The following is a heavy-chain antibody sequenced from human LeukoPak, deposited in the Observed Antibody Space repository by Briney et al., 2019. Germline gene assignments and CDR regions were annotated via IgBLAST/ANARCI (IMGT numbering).Heavy chain of an antibody. CDR1: GFNVRNNC. Sequence: GGSLRLSCAAYGFNVRNNCMSWVRQTPGKGREWVSGINWDGGSTGYADSVKGRFTISRDNAKNSLYLKMNSLRAEDTALYYCARDISSGWYFDYWGQGTLVTVSS. CDR2: INWDGGST. J-gene: IGHJ4*02. CDR3: ARDISSGWYFDY. D-gene: IGHD6-19*01. V-gene: IGHV3-20*04.